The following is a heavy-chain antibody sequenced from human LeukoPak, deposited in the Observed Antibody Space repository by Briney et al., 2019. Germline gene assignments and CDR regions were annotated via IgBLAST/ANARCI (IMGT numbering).Heavy chain of an antibody. CDR1: GGPVSSSSYY. CDR3: ARVQLPRFDP. V-gene: IGHV4-39*01. D-gene: IGHD2-2*01. CDR2: IYYSGST. J-gene: IGHJ5*02. Sequence: NPSGTLSLTCTVSGGPVSSSSYYWGWIRQPPGKGLEWIGSIYYSGSTYYNPSLKSRVTISVDTSKNQFSLKLSSVTAADTAVYYCARVQLPRFDPWGQGTLVTVSS.